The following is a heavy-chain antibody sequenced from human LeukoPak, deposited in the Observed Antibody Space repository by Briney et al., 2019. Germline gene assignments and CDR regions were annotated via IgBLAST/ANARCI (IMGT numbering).Heavy chain of an antibody. Sequence: SETLSLTCTVSGGSISSSSYYWGWIRQPPGKGLEWIGSIYHSGSTYYNPSLKSRITISVDKSKNHFSLKLSSVTAADTAVYYCARERSGSEIFARSFDIWGQGTMVTVSS. J-gene: IGHJ3*02. V-gene: IGHV4-39*07. CDR2: IYHSGST. CDR3: ARERSGSEIFARSFDI. D-gene: IGHD3-3*01. CDR1: GGSISSSSYY.